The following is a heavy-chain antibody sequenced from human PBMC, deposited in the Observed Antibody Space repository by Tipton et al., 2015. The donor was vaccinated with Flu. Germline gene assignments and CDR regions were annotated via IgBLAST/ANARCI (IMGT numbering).Heavy chain of an antibody. V-gene: IGHV3-48*03. CDR2: ISSSGSTI. Sequence: SLRLSCAASGFTFSSYEMNWVRQAPGKGLEWVSYISSSGSTIYYADSVKGRFTISRDNAKNSLYLQMNSLRAEDTAVYYCARDNKYYDFWSGYYRSDAFDIWGQGTMVTVSS. J-gene: IGHJ3*02. CDR3: ARDNKYYDFWSGYYRSDAFDI. D-gene: IGHD3-3*01. CDR1: GFTFSSYE.